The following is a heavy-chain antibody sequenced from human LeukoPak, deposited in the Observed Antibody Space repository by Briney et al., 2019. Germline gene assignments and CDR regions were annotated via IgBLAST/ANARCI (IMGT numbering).Heavy chain of an antibody. CDR3: ARPLPPTDY. D-gene: IGHD4-17*01. CDR2: ISSGSSTI. CDR1: GFTFSSFS. Sequence: GGSLRLPCAASGFTFSSFSMNWVRQAPGKGLEWVSYISSGSSTIYYADSVKGRFTISRDNAKNSVYLQMNSLRAEDTAVYYCARPLPPTDYWGQGTLVTVSS. V-gene: IGHV3-48*04. J-gene: IGHJ4*02.